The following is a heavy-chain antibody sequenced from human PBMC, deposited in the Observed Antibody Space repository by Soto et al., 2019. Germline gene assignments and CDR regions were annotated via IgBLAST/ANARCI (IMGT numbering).Heavy chain of an antibody. V-gene: IGHV3-30-3*01. J-gene: IGHJ4*02. CDR2: ISYDGSNK. Sequence: QVQLVESGGGVVQPGRSLRLSCAASGFTFSSYAMHWVRQAPGKGLEWVAVISYDGSNKYYADSVKGRFTISRDNSKNTLYLQMNSQRAEYTAVYYCASTLDYWGQGTLVTVSS. CDR3: ASTLDY. CDR1: GFTFSSYA.